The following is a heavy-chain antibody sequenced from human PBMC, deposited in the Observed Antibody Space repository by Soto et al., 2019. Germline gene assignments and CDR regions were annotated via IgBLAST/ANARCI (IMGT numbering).Heavy chain of an antibody. J-gene: IGHJ4*02. Sequence: WGSLRLSRAASGFTFSNYGINWVRQAPGKGLEGVSYISASSTTIYYADSVKGRFTISRDNAKNSLYLQMNSLRAEDTAVYYCARRHNNMPTSYFDCWGQGTQVTVSS. D-gene: IGHD2-2*01. V-gene: IGHV3-48*01. CDR3: ARRHNNMPTSYFDC. CDR2: ISASSTTI. CDR1: GFTFSNYG.